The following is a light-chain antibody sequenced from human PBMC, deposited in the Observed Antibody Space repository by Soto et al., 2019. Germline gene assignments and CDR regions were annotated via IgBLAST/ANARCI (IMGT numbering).Light chain of an antibody. V-gene: IGKV3-20*01. J-gene: IGKJ2*01. CDR1: QSVSGSY. CDR3: QQYGTSPPAYT. CDR2: GAS. Sequence: EIVLTQSPGTLSLSPGERATLSCRASQSVSGSYLAWYQQKPGQAPRPLIYGASSRATGIPDRFSGSGFGTDFTLIISRLETEDFAVYYCQQYGTSPPAYTFGQGTKLEIK.